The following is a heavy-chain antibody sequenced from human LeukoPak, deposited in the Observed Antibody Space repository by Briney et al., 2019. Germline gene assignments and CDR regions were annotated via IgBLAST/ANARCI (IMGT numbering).Heavy chain of an antibody. D-gene: IGHD6-19*01. J-gene: IGHJ4*02. Sequence: GGSLRLSCAASGLTISSYAMSWVRQAPGKGLEWVSAISGSGGSTHYADSVKGRFTISRDNSKNTLYLQMNSLRAEDTAVYYCAKGVRGYSSGWSGYYFDYWGQGTLVTVSS. CDR3: AKGVRGYSSGWSGYYFDY. V-gene: IGHV3-23*01. CDR2: ISGSGGST. CDR1: GLTISSYA.